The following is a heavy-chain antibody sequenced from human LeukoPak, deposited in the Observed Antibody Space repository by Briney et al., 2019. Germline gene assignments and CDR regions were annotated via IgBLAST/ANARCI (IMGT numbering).Heavy chain of an antibody. V-gene: IGHV5-51*01. Sequence: GESLKISCQGFGYNFADYWIGWARQVPGKGLEWMGIVYPDDSNIRYNPAFQGQVTFSVDKSVNTAYVQLNDLKSSDTGIYYCARRDGLCSSTRCYANWFDPWGQGTLVTVSS. D-gene: IGHD2-2*01. CDR1: GYNFADYW. J-gene: IGHJ5*02. CDR2: VYPDDSNI. CDR3: ARRDGLCSSTRCYANWFDP.